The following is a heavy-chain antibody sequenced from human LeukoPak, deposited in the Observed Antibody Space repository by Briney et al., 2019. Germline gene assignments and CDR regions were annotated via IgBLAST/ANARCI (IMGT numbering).Heavy chain of an antibody. V-gene: IGHV1-69*13. CDR3: ASVGAAAGPFDY. CDR2: IIPIFGTA. Sequence: ASVKVSCKASGGTFSSYAISWVRQAPGQGLEWMGGIIPIFGTANYAQKFQGRVTITADEYTSTAYMELSSLRSEDTAVYYCASVGAAAGPFDYWGQGTLVTVSS. J-gene: IGHJ4*02. CDR1: GGTFSSYA. D-gene: IGHD6-13*01.